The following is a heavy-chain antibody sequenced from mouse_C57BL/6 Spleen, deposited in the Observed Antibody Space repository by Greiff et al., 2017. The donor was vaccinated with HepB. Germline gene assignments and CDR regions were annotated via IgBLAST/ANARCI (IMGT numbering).Heavy chain of an antibody. V-gene: IGHV1-53*01. J-gene: IGHJ1*03. Sequence: QVQLQQPGTELVKPGASVKLSCKASGYTFTSYWMHWVKQRPGQGLEWIGNINPSNGGTNYNEKFKSKATLTVDKSSSTAYMQLSSLTSEDSAVYYCARGTTVVEGRYFDVWGTGTTVTVSS. CDR2: INPSNGGT. CDR1: GYTFTSYW. D-gene: IGHD1-1*01. CDR3: ARGTTVVEGRYFDV.